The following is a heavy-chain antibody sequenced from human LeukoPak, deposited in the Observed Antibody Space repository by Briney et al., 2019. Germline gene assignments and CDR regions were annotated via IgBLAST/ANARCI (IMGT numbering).Heavy chain of an antibody. V-gene: IGHV3-7*01. CDR3: ARGPSGYHNT. D-gene: IGHD5-12*01. CDR2: MREYGSEI. J-gene: IGHJ4*02. Sequence: GGSLRLTCAASGFSVSSNYMGWVRQAPGKGLEWVAHMREYGSEIYYVDSVKGRFTISRDNAKKSLYLQMNNLRAEDTAVYYCARGPSGYHNTGGQGTLVTVSS. CDR1: GFSVSSNY.